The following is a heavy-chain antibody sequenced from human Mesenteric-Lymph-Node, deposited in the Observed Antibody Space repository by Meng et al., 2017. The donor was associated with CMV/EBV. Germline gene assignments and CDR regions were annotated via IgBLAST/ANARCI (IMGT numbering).Heavy chain of an antibody. Sequence: ASVKVSCKASGYTFTSYGISWVRQAPGQGLEWMGWISAYNGNTNYAQKLQGRVTMNTDTSTSTAYMELRSLRSDDTAVYYCARDSGLNYDYVWGSYRYHGDYWGQGTLVTVSS. V-gene: IGHV1-18*01. D-gene: IGHD3-16*02. CDR3: ARDSGLNYDYVWGSYRYHGDY. J-gene: IGHJ4*02. CDR1: GYTFTSYG. CDR2: ISAYNGNT.